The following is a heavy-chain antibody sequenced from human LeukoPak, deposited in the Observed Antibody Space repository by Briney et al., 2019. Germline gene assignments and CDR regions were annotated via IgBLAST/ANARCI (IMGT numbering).Heavy chain of an antibody. D-gene: IGHD3-10*01. J-gene: IGHJ4*02. Sequence: PSETLSLTCTISGGSISTYYWSWIRQSPGKGLEWMGYIYYSGSTNYNPSLKSRVTILVATSKNQFSLKLQSVTAADTAVYYCARGSVLLWFGEWDQGTLVTVSS. CDR1: GGSISTYY. CDR3: ARGSVLLWFGE. CDR2: IYYSGST. V-gene: IGHV4-59*01.